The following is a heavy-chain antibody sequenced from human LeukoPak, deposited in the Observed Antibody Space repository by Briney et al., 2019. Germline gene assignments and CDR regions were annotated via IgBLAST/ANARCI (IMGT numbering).Heavy chain of an antibody. D-gene: IGHD1-26*01. CDR3: AREGRERLHYYDY. CDR1: GYTFTGYY. V-gene: IGHV1-2*02. Sequence: ASVKVSCKASGYTFTGYYMHWVRQAPGQGLEWMGWINPYSGYTKYAQKFQDRVTMTRDTSINTAYLELSSLRFDDTAVYYCAREGRERLHYYDYWGQGSLVSVSS. CDR2: INPYSGYT. J-gene: IGHJ4*02.